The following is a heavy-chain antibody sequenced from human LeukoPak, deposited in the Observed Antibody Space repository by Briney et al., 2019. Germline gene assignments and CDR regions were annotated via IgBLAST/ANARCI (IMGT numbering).Heavy chain of an antibody. D-gene: IGHD5-18*01. CDR2: INTNTGNP. J-gene: IGHJ4*02. Sequence: ASVKVSRKASGYTFTSYAMNWVRQAPGQGLEWMGWINTNTGNPTYAQGFTGRFVFSLDTSVSTAYLQISSLKAEDTAVYYCARDRLLDTAMSGDYWGQGTLVTVSS. CDR3: ARDRLLDTAMSGDY. V-gene: IGHV7-4-1*02. CDR1: GYTFTSYA.